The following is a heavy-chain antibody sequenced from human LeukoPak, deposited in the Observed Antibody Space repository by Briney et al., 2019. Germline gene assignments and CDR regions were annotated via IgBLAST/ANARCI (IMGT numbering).Heavy chain of an antibody. CDR1: GFTVSSNY. J-gene: IGHJ5*02. D-gene: IGHD3-22*01. V-gene: IGHV3-66*01. Sequence: PGGSPRLSCAASGFTVSSNYMSWVRQAPGKGLEWVSVIYSAGGTYYADSVKGRFTISRDNSNNTLYLQMNSLRAEDTAVYYCASGCMIVPCSWGQGTLVTVSS. CDR3: ASGCMIVPCS. CDR2: IYSAGGT.